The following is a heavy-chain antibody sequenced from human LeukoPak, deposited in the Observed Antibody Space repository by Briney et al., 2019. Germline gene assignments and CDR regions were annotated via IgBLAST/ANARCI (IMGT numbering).Heavy chain of an antibody. CDR1: GFTFSSYD. J-gene: IGHJ6*03. D-gene: IGHD5-24*01. CDR2: IGTAGDT. Sequence: GGSLRLSCAASGFTFSSYDMHWVRQATGKGLKWVSAIGTAGDTYYPGSVKGRFTISRENAKNSLYLQMNSLRAGDTAVYYCARMGYYYYMDVWGKGTTVTVSS. V-gene: IGHV3-13*01. CDR3: ARMGYYYYMDV.